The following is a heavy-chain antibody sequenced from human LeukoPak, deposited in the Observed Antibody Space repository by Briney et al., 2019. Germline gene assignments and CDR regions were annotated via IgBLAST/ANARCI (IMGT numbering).Heavy chain of an antibody. D-gene: IGHD3-16*01. CDR1: GFTFSSYE. Sequence: GGSLRLSCAASGFTFSSYEMNWVRQAPGKGLEWVANIKQDGSDIYYVDSVKGRFIISRDNAKNSLYLQMSSLRAEDTAVYYCTRGGRLHPQSPYWGQGTLVTVSS. CDR2: IKQDGSDI. V-gene: IGHV3-7*01. CDR3: TRGGRLHPQSPY. J-gene: IGHJ4*02.